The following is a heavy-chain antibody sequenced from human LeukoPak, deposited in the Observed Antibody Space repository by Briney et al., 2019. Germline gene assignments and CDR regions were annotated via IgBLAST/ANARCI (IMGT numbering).Heavy chain of an antibody. J-gene: IGHJ4*02. CDR3: VTDVAGVGYGELDY. CDR1: GFTFSSYA. V-gene: IGHV3-23*01. CDR2: ISGSGGST. Sequence: PGGSLRLSCAASGFTFSSYAMSWARQAPGKGLEWVSAISGSGGSTYYADSVKGRFTISRDNSKNTLYLQMNSLRAEDTAVYYCVTDVAGVGYGELDYWGQGTLVTVSS. D-gene: IGHD4-17*01.